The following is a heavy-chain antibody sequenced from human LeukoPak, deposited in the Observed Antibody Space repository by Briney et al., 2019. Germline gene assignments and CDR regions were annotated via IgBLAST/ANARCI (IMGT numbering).Heavy chain of an antibody. Sequence: GASVKVSCKASGGTFSSYAISWVRQAPGQGLEWMGGIIPIFGTANYAQKFQGRVTITADESTSTAYMELSSLRSEDTAVYYCAREAWYYYDSSGYYYDAFDIWGQRTMVTVSS. D-gene: IGHD3-22*01. CDR1: GGTFSSYA. V-gene: IGHV1-69*13. CDR3: AREAWYYYDSSGYYYDAFDI. CDR2: IIPIFGTA. J-gene: IGHJ3*02.